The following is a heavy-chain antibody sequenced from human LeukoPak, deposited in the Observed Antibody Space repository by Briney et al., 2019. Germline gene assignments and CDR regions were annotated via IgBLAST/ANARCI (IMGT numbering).Heavy chain of an antibody. Sequence: GGSLRLSCAASGFTVSDNYMTWVRQLPGKGLEWVANIKPDGSDKYYVDSVKGRFTISRDNAKNSLYLQMNSLRAEDTAVYYCARGGYSSSWYWVYWGQGTLVTVSS. V-gene: IGHV3-7*01. J-gene: IGHJ4*02. D-gene: IGHD6-13*01. CDR2: IKPDGSDK. CDR3: ARGGYSSSWYWVY. CDR1: GFTVSDNY.